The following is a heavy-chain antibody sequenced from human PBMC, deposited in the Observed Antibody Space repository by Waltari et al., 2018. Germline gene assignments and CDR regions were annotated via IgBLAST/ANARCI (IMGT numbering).Heavy chain of an antibody. V-gene: IGHV4-39*01. Sequence: QLQLQESGPGLVKHSETLSRTCSVSGGANSTSRHYWGWIRQPPGQGLEWTGSIYYSGSIYYNQSLKSRVTISVDTSKNQFSLKLSSVTAADTAVYYCARSYFDSHYFDYWGQGTLVTVSS. CDR3: ARSYFDSHYFDY. D-gene: IGHD3-22*01. CDR2: IYYSGSI. J-gene: IGHJ4*02. CDR1: GGANSTSRHY.